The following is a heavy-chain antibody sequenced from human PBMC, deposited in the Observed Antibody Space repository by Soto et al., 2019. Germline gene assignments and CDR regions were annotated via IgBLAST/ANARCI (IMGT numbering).Heavy chain of an antibody. CDR1: GFTFSTFG. CDR3: ARVYSSLSSYDY. CDR2: ISSDGSRT. Sequence: PGGSLRLSRAASGFTFSTFGMHWVRHAPGKGLVWVSRISSDGSRTSYADSVKGRFTISRDNAKNTLYLQMNSLRAEDTAIYYCARVYSSLSSYDYWGQGTLVTVSS. J-gene: IGHJ4*02. V-gene: IGHV3-74*01. D-gene: IGHD5-18*01.